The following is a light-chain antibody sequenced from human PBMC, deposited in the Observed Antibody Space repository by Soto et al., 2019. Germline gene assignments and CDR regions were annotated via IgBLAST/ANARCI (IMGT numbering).Light chain of an antibody. V-gene: IGKV1-12*01. J-gene: IGKJ1*01. CDR1: QDIISW. CDR3: QQARYFPLA. CDR2: SAS. Sequence: DVQMTQSPSSVSASVGDRVTITYRASQDIISWLVWYQQKPGKAPKLLISSASSLQSGVPSRFSGSGSGTDFTLTITSLQPEDFATYYCQQARYFPLAFGQGTKVEIK.